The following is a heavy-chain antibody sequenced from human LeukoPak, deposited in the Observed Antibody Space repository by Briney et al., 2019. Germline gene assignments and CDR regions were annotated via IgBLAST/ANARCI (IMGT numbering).Heavy chain of an antibody. V-gene: IGHV4-39*07. D-gene: IGHD1-7*01. CDR2: IYYSGST. J-gene: IGHJ4*02. CDR3: ALSPKGGTTDY. CDR1: GGSISSSSYY. Sequence: KPSETLSLTCTVSGGSISSSSYYWGWIRQPPGKGLEWIGSIYYSGSTYYNPSLKSRVTISVDTSKNQFSLKLSSVTAADTAVYYCALSPKGGTTDYWGQGTLVTVSS.